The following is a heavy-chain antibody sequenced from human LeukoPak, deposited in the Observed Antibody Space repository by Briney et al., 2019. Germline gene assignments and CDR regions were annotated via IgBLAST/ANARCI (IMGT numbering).Heavy chain of an antibody. D-gene: IGHD3-22*01. J-gene: IGHJ3*02. V-gene: IGHV4-30-4*01. CDR3: ARRKRYSYYYDSSGHYAFDI. CDR2: IYYSGST. Sequence: TSETLSLTCTVSGGSISSGDYYWSWIRQPPGKGLEWIGYIYYSGSTNYNPSLKSRVTISVDTSKNQFSLKLSSVTAADTAVYYCARRKRYSYYYDSSGHYAFDIWGQGTMVTVSS. CDR1: GGSISSGDYY.